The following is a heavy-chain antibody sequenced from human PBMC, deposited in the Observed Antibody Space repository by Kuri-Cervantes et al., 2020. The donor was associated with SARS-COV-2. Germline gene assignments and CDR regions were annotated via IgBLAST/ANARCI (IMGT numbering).Heavy chain of an antibody. CDR1: GYTFTSYG. D-gene: IGHD6-13*01. Sequence: ASVKVSCKASGYTFTSYGISWVRQAPGQGLEWMGWISAYNGNTNYAQKLQGRVTMTTDTSASTAYMEMRSLRSDDTAVYYCARDHMQLKGMDVWGQGTTVTVSS. CDR3: ARDHMQLKGMDV. CDR2: ISAYNGNT. J-gene: IGHJ6*02. V-gene: IGHV1-18*04.